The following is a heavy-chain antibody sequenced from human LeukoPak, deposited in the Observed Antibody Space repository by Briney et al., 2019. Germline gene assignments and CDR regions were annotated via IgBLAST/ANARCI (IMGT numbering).Heavy chain of an antibody. CDR1: GGTFSSYA. Sequence: GASVKVSCKASGGTFSSYAISWVRQAPGQGLEWMGGIIPIFGTANYAQKFQGRVTITADKSTSTAYMELSSLRSEDTAVYYCARVTVVKGSSDYYYYMDVWGKGTTVTVSS. J-gene: IGHJ6*03. CDR3: ARVTVVKGSSDYYYYMDV. D-gene: IGHD4-23*01. CDR2: IIPIFGTA. V-gene: IGHV1-69*06.